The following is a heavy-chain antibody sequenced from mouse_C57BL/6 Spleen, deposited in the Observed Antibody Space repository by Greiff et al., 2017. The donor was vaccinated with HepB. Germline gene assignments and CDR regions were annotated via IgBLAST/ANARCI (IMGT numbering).Heavy chain of an antibody. J-gene: IGHJ2*01. CDR2: ISDGGSYT. D-gene: IGHD2-4*01. Sequence: EVQVVESGGGLVKPGGSLKLSCAASGFTFSSYAMSWVRQTPEKRLEWVATISDGGSYTYYPDNVKGRFTISRDNAKNNLYLQMSHLKSEDTAMYYCARDDDYGGYFDYWGQGTTLTVSS. CDR3: ARDDDYGGYFDY. V-gene: IGHV5-4*01. CDR1: GFTFSSYA.